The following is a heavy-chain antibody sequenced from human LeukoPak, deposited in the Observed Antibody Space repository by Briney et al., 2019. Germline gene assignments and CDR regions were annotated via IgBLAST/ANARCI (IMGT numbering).Heavy chain of an antibody. J-gene: IGHJ4*02. Sequence: SETLSLTCTVSGGSISSGSFYWGWIRQPPGKGLEWIGEINQSGSTNYNPSLKSRVTISVDTSKKQFSLRLSSVSGADTAVYYCARGRGAVAGYFDHWGQGTLVTVSS. CDR3: ARGRGAVAGYFDH. V-gene: IGHV4-39*07. CDR1: GGSISSGSFY. D-gene: IGHD6-19*01. CDR2: INQSGST.